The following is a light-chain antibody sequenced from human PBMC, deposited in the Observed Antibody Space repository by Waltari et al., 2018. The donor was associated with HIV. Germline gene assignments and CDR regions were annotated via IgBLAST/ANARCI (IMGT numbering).Light chain of an antibody. J-gene: IGKJ2*01. CDR2: RVS. Sequence: EVVMSQFPLPLAVTPGQPASISCPSSESLVYRDGNTYLNWFHQRPGQSPRRLIFRVSNWDPGVPDRFRGSGSHTNFTLEITRVQSDDVGIFYCMQGTHWPPTFGQGTRLEI. V-gene: IGKV2D-30*01. CDR3: MQGTHWPPT. CDR1: ESLVYRDGNTY.